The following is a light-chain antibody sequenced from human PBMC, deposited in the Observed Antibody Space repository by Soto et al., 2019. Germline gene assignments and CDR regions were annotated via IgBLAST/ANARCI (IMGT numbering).Light chain of an antibody. CDR1: SSNIGAGYD. Sequence: QLVLTQPPSVSGAPGQRVTISCTGSSSNIGAGYDVHWYQQLPGTAPKLLIYGNSNRPSGVPDRFSGSKSVTSASLAITGLQAEDEADYYCQSYDSSRSGYVVFGGGTKLTVL. CDR3: QSYDSSRSGYVV. V-gene: IGLV1-40*01. J-gene: IGLJ2*01. CDR2: GNS.